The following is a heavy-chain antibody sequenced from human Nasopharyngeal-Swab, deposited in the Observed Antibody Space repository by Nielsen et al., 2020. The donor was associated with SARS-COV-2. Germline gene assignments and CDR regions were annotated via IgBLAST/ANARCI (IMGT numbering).Heavy chain of an antibody. CDR2: IVVGSGNT. J-gene: IGHJ6*02. V-gene: IGHV1-58*01. D-gene: IGHD6-6*01. Sequence: SVKVSCKASGFTFTSSAVQWVRQARGQRLEWIGWIVVGSGNTNYAQKFQERVTITRDMSASTAYMELSSLRSEDTAVYYCAAAKAARQGYYYYGMDVWGQGTTVTVSS. CDR1: GFTFTSSA. CDR3: AAAKAARQGYYYYGMDV.